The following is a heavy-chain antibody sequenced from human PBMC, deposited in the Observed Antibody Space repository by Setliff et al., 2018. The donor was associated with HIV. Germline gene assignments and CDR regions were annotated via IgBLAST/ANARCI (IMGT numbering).Heavy chain of an antibody. J-gene: IGHJ4*02. CDR2: ITHSGST. CDR1: DGSFSGYY. V-gene: IGHV4-34*01. Sequence: SETLSLTCAVYDGSFSGYYWMWIRQSPGKGLEWIGEITHSGSTNYNPSLKSRVTISVDTSKNQFSLKMGSVTAADTAVYYCARDDYYDSTGYEGASFWGRGTLVTVSS. D-gene: IGHD3-22*01. CDR3: ARDDYYDSTGYEGASF.